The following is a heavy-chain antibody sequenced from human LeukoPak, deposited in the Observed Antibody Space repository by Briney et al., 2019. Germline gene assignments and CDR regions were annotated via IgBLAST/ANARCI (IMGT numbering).Heavy chain of an antibody. V-gene: IGHV4-4*02. CDR3: ASLGYWGYFDY. D-gene: IGHD7-27*01. CDR1: GFTFSSYAM. J-gene: IGHJ4*02. Sequence: GSLRLSCAASGFTFSSYAMNWVRQAPGKGLEWIGEIYHSGSTNYNPSLKSRVTISVDKSKNQFSLKLSSVTAADTAVYYCASLGYWGYFDYWGQGTLVTVSS. CDR2: IYHSGST.